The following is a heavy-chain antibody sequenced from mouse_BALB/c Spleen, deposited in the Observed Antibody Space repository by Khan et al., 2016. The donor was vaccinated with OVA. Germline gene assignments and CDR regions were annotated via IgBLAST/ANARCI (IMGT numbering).Heavy chain of an antibody. CDR2: IWTDGGT. D-gene: IGHD2-10*01. CDR3: ARQPYYHYNVRDY. J-gene: IGHJ4*01. Sequence: VQLQESGPGLVAPSQTLSITCTISGFSLTNYGVHWVRQPPGKGLEWMVVIWTDGGTGYNSALISRLTTSTDNSKSQAFLKMNSLQTDDTAMYFCARQPYYHYNVRDYWGQGTSVTVSS. V-gene: IGHV2-6-1*01. CDR1: GFSLTNYG.